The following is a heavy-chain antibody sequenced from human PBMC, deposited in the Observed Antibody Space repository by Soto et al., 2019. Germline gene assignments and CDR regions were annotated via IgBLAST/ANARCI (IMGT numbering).Heavy chain of an antibody. CDR1: GGSISSYY. V-gene: IGHV4-59*01. CDR2: IYYSGST. Sequence: QVQLQESGPGRVKPSETLSLTCTVSGGSISSYYWSCIRQPPGKGLEWIGYIYYSGSTNYNPSLKSRVTISVDTSKNQFSLKLSSVTAADTAVYYCARGKLWSGDPGFDTWGQGTLVTVSS. CDR3: ARGKLWSGDPGFDT. J-gene: IGHJ5*02. D-gene: IGHD2-21*01.